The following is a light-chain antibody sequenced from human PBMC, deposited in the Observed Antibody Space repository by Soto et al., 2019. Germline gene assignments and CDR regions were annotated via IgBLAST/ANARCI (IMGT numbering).Light chain of an antibody. V-gene: IGKV3-15*01. CDR3: LQYNNWPPETWT. CDR1: QSVSSN. J-gene: IGKJ1*01. CDR2: GAS. Sequence: EIVMTQSPATLSVSPGERATLSCRASQSVSSNLAWYQHRPGQAPRLLINGASTRATGIPGRFSGSGSGTEFTLTISSLQSEDIAVYFCLQYNNWPPETWTFGQGTKVEIK.